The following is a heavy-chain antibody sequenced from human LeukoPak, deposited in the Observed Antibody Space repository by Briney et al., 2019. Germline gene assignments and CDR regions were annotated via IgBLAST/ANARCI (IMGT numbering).Heavy chain of an antibody. CDR2: IYYSGST. D-gene: IGHD3-3*01. CDR3: ARGDFTFDI. J-gene: IGHJ3*02. Sequence: SETLSLTCTVSGGSISSYYWSWIRQPPGKGLEWIGYIYYSGSTSYNPSLKSRVTISVDTSKNQFSLKLSSVTAADTAVYYCARGDFTFDIWGQGTMVTVSS. V-gene: IGHV4-59*01. CDR1: GGSISSYY.